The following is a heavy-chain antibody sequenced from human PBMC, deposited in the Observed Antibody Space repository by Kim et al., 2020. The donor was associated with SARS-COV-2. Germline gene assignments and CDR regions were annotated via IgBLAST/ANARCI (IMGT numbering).Heavy chain of an antibody. CDR3: ARGNYDYVWGSYRFNAPSLYYFDY. CDR2: ISYDGSNK. V-gene: IGHV3-30*04. D-gene: IGHD3-16*02. Sequence: GGSLRLSCAASGFTFSSYAMHWVRQAPGKGLEWVAVISYDGSNKYYADSVKGRFTISRDNSKNTLYLQMNSLRAEDTAVYYCARGNYDYVWGSYRFNAPSLYYFDYWGQGPLVTVSS. J-gene: IGHJ4*02. CDR1: GFTFSSYA.